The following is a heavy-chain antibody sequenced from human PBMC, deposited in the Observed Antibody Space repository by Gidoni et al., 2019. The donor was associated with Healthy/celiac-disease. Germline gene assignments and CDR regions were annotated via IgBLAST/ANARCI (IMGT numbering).Heavy chain of an antibody. Sequence: EVQLLESGGGLVQPGGSLRLSCAASGFTFSSYAMSWVRQAPGKGLEWVSAISGSGGSTYYADSVKGRFTISRDNSKNTLYLQMNSLRAEDTAVYYCAKGGYCSGGSCFYYYYGMDVWGQGTTVTVSS. CDR3: AKGGYCSGGSCFYYYYGMDV. CDR2: ISGSGGST. D-gene: IGHD2-15*01. V-gene: IGHV3-23*01. CDR1: GFTFSSYA. J-gene: IGHJ6*02.